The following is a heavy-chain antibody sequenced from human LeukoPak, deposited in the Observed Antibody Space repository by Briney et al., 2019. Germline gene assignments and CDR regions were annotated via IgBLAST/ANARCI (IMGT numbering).Heavy chain of an antibody. CDR1: GFTFSSYS. V-gene: IGHV3-21*01. CDR3: AVFGGYDFDY. Sequence: GGSLRLSCAASGFTFSSYSMNWVRQAPGKGLEWVSSISSSSSYIYYADSVKGRFTISRDNAKNSLYLRMKSLRAEDTAVYYCAVFGGYDFDYWGQGTLVTVSS. J-gene: IGHJ4*02. CDR2: ISSSSSYI. D-gene: IGHD5-12*01.